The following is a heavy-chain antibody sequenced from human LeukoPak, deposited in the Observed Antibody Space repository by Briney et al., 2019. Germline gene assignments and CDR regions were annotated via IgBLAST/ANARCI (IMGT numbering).Heavy chain of an antibody. D-gene: IGHD3-22*01. V-gene: IGHV4-34*01. J-gene: IGHJ3*02. Sequence: SETLSLTCAVYGGSFSGYYWSWIRQPPGKGLEWIGEINHSGSTNYNPSLKSRVTISVDTSKNQFSLKLSSVTAADTAVYYCARVSYDSSGYYYSSGDAFDIWGQGTMVTVSS. CDR1: GGSFSGYY. CDR2: INHSGST. CDR3: ARVSYDSSGYYYSSGDAFDI.